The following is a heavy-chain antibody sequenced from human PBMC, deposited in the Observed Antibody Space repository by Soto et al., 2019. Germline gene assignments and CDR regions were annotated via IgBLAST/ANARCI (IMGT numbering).Heavy chain of an antibody. CDR2: INHSGNT. J-gene: IGHJ4*02. V-gene: IGHV4-34*01. Sequence: SETLSLTCGVYDGSFSGHYWNWIRQPPGKGLEWIGEINHSGNTNYNPSLKSRVTMSVDTSKNQISLKVTSVTAADTAMYYCTRGTRPVEKWGQGTLVTVSS. CDR3: TRGTRPVEK. CDR1: DGSFSGHY.